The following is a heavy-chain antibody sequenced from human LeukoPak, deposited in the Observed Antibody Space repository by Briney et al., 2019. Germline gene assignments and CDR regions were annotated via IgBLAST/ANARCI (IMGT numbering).Heavy chain of an antibody. CDR2: ISSNGGTT. CDR3: ARAGGWYYFDY. J-gene: IGHJ4*02. D-gene: IGHD6-19*01. V-gene: IGHV3-64*01. CDR1: GFTFSTYA. Sequence: PGGSLRLSCAASGFTFSTYAMHWVRQAPGKGLEYVSAISSNGGTTYYANSVKGRFTISRDNSKNTLYLQMGSLRTEDMAVYYCARAGGWYYFDYWGQGTLVTVSS.